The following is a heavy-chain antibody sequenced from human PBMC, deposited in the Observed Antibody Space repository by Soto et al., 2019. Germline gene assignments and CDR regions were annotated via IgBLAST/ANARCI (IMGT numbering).Heavy chain of an antibody. D-gene: IGHD2-15*01. CDR2: ISYDGSNK. V-gene: IGHV3-30-3*01. Sequence: GGSLRLSCAGSGFTFSSYAIHWVRQAPGKGLEWVAVISYDGSNKYYADSVKGRFTISRDNSKNTLYLQMNSLRAEDTAVYYCARRISGRTSDGEDYWGQGTLVTVSS. J-gene: IGHJ4*02. CDR3: ARRISGRTSDGEDY. CDR1: GFTFSSYA.